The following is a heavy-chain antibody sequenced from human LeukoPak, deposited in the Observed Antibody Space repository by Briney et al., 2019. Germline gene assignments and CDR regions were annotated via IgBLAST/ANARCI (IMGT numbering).Heavy chain of an antibody. CDR1: GGSFSGYY. CDR3: ARSDTAMGDFDY. Sequence: SETLSLTCAVYGGSFSGYYWSWIRQPPGKGLEWIGEINHSGSTNYNPSLESRVTISVDTSKNQFSLKLSSVTAADTAVYYCARSDTAMGDFDYWGQGTLVTVSS. D-gene: IGHD5-18*01. V-gene: IGHV4-34*01. J-gene: IGHJ4*02. CDR2: INHSGST.